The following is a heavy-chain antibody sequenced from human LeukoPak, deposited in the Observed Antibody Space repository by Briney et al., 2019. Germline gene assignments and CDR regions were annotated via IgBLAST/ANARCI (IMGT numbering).Heavy chain of an antibody. Sequence: GGSLRLSCAASGFTFSSYAMHWVRQAPGKGLEWVAVIAYDGSNKYYADSVKGRFTISRDNSKNTLYLQMNSLRAEDTAVYYCACPGVYYDSSGYYPGYFQHWGQGTLATLSS. CDR1: GFTFSSYA. V-gene: IGHV3-30-3*01. CDR3: ACPGVYYDSSGYYPGYFQH. CDR2: IAYDGSNK. J-gene: IGHJ1*01. D-gene: IGHD3-22*01.